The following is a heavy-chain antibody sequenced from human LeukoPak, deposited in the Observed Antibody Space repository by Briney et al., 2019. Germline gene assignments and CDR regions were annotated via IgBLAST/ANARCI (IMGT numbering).Heavy chain of an antibody. Sequence: GGSLRLSCAASGCTFSSYGMHWVRQAPGKGLEWVAFIRYDGSNKYYADSVKGRFTISRDNSKNTLYLQMNSLRAEDTAVYYCAKDLFRYYDFWSGYYIDYWGQGTLVTVS. CDR3: AKDLFRYYDFWSGYYIDY. CDR1: GCTFSSYG. J-gene: IGHJ4*02. CDR2: IRYDGSNK. D-gene: IGHD3-3*01. V-gene: IGHV3-30*02.